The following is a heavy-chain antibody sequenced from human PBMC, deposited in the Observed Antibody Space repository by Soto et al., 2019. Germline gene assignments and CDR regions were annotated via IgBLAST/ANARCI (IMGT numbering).Heavy chain of an antibody. CDR2: MKSKTDGGTT. CDR3: TPLALKYSSGWYEFSD. V-gene: IGHV3-15*07. CDR1: GFTFSNVW. J-gene: IGHJ4*02. Sequence: EVKLVEAGGGLVKPGGSLRLYGAASGFTFSNVWLNCVRQAPGKGLEWVGRMKSKTDGGTTEYAAPVTGRFTISSDDSKNTLYLQMNSLKTEDTAVYYCTPLALKYSSGWYEFSDWGQGTLVTVSS. D-gene: IGHD6-19*01.